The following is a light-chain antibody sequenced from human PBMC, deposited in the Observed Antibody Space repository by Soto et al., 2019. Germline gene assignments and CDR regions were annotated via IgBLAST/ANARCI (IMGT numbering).Light chain of an antibody. J-gene: IGLJ2*01. CDR3: SSYTSTNTLV. CDR2: GVS. CDR1: SSDVGDYNY. Sequence: QSALTQPASVSGSPGQSITISCTGTSSDVGDYNYVSWYQQHPGKAPKLIIYGVSNRPSGISNRFSGSKSGNTASLTISGLQAEDEADYCCSSYTSTNTLVFGGGTKVTVL. V-gene: IGLV2-14*01.